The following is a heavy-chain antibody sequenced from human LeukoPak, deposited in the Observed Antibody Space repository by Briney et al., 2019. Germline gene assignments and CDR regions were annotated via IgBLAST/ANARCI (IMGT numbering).Heavy chain of an antibody. V-gene: IGHV3-21*01. CDR1: GFTFSSYS. Sequence: PGGSLRLSCAASGFTFSSYSMNWVRQAPGKGPEWVSSISSSSSYIYYADSVKGRFTISRDNAKNSLYLQMNSLRAEDTAVYYCARDYDFWSGYSYNWSDPWGQGTLVTVSS. J-gene: IGHJ5*02. CDR2: ISSSSSYI. D-gene: IGHD3-3*01. CDR3: ARDYDFWSGYSYNWSDP.